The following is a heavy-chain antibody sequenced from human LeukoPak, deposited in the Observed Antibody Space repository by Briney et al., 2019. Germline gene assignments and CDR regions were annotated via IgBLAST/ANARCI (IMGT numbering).Heavy chain of an antibody. V-gene: IGHV4-59*08. Sequence: SETLSLTCTVSGVSISTYYWSWIRQPPGKGLEWIGYIYYNGSTNYNPSLKSRVTISVDTSKNQFSLKLSSVTAADTAVYYCATSYTTSSALGNWGQGTLVTVSS. D-gene: IGHD6-6*01. CDR1: GVSISTYY. CDR2: IYYNGST. J-gene: IGHJ4*02. CDR3: ATSYTTSSALGN.